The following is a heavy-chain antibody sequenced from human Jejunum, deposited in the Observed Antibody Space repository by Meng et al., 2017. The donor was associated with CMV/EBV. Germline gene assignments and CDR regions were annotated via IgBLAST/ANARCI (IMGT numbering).Heavy chain of an antibody. Sequence: QVRLVQLGAAVKKPGASGKVSRKVSRSTFTSYDINWVRQATGQGLEWLGWFVNNVDTYSAQKFQGRVTMTTDTHTSTAFMELRSLRSDDTAVYYCARGTPGRSYSDYWGQGTLVTVSS. D-gene: IGHD3-10*01. CDR3: ARGTPGRSYSDY. CDR1: RSTFTSYD. V-gene: IGHV1-18*01. CDR2: FVNNVDT. J-gene: IGHJ4*02.